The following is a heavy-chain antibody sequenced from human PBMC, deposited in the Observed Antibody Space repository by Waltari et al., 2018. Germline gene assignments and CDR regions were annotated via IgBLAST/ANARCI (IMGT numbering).Heavy chain of an antibody. Sequence: EVQLVESGGGLVQPGGSLRLSCAASGFTFSSYWMSWVRQAPGKGLEWVSYISSSSSTIYYADSVKGRFTISRDNAKNSLYLQMNSLRAEDTAVYYCARDWDDSSASYWGQGTLVTVSS. CDR1: GFTFSSYW. J-gene: IGHJ4*02. CDR2: ISSSSSTI. V-gene: IGHV3-48*01. D-gene: IGHD3-22*01. CDR3: ARDWDDSSASY.